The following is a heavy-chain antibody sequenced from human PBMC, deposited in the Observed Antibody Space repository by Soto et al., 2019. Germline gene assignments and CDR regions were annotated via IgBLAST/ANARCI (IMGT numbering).Heavy chain of an antibody. D-gene: IGHD3-10*01. Sequence: ASVKVSCKASGYTFTSYGISWVRQAPGQGLEWMGWISAYNGNTNYAQKFQGRVTMTTDTSTSTAYMEVRSLRFDDTAVYYCAGSPMTRGVIGAFDPWGQGTLVTVSS. J-gene: IGHJ5*02. CDR2: ISAYNGNT. CDR3: AGSPMTRGVIGAFDP. CDR1: GYTFTSYG. V-gene: IGHV1-18*01.